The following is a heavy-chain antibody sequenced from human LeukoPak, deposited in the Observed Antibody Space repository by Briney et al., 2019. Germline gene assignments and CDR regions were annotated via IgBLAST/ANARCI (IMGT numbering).Heavy chain of an antibody. CDR2: IKQDGSEK. D-gene: IGHD6-19*01. Sequence: PGGSLRLSCAASGFTFSSYAMSWVRQAPGKGLEWVANIKQDGSEKYYVDSVKGRFTISRDNAKNSLYLQMNSLRAEDTAVYYCARASLNMKYSSGWYVYYYYYMDVWGKGTTVTVSS. J-gene: IGHJ6*03. V-gene: IGHV3-7*01. CDR3: ARASLNMKYSSGWYVYYYYYMDV. CDR1: GFTFSSYA.